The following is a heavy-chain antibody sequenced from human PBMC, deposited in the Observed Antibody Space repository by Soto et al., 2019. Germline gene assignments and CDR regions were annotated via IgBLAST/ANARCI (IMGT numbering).Heavy chain of an antibody. J-gene: IGHJ6*02. V-gene: IGHV3-21*01. CDR3: AREEVSRPNTYHGLDV. CDR2: ISSRSIYI. Sequence: EVQLVESGGGLVKPGGSLRLSCAASGFTFNTYTMNWFRQAPVKGLEWVSSISSRSIYIYYADSVTGRFTISRDDARNSLYLQMNSLRAEDTAVYYCAREEVSRPNTYHGLDVWGQGTPVTVSS. CDR1: GFTFNTYT.